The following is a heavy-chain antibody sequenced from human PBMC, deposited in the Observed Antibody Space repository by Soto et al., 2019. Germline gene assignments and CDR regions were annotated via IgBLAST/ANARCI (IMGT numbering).Heavy chain of an antibody. V-gene: IGHV1-18*01. J-gene: IGHJ5*02. CDR3: ARDPGWFGELLSWFDP. CDR1: GYTFTSYG. D-gene: IGHD3-10*01. CDR2: ISAYNGNT. Sequence: GAPAKVSCKASGYTFTSYGISWLRQAPGQGLEWMGWISAYNGNTNYAQKLQGRVTMTTDTSTSTAYMELRSLRSDDTAVYYCARDPGWFGELLSWFDPWGQRTLVTVSS.